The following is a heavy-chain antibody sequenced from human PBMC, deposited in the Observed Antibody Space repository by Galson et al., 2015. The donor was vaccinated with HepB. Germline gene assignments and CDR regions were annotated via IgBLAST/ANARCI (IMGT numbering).Heavy chain of an antibody. V-gene: IGHV3-23*01. CDR2: ITGSGGTT. CDR1: GFSFSNYA. J-gene: IGHJ4*02. D-gene: IGHD4-11*01. Sequence: SLRLSCAASGFSFSNYAMSWVRQAPGKGLEWVSGITGSGGTTYYADSVKGRFTVSRDNSKNTLYLQMNSLRAEDTAIYYCARGQDYSDYGGSDYWGQGTLVTVSS. CDR3: ARGQDYSDYGGSDY.